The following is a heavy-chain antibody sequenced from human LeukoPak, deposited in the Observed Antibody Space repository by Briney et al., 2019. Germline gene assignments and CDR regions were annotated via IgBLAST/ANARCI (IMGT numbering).Heavy chain of an antibody. V-gene: IGHV3-23*01. CDR2: ISGSGGST. CDR3: ARVVDDYGHLDY. J-gene: IGHJ4*02. CDR1: GFTFSSYA. D-gene: IGHD4/OR15-4a*01. Sequence: GGSLRLSCAASGFTFSSYAMSWVRQAPGKGLEWVLAISGSGGSTYYADSVKGRFTISRDNSKNTLYLQMNSLRAEDTAVYYCARVVDDYGHLDYWGQGTLVTVSS.